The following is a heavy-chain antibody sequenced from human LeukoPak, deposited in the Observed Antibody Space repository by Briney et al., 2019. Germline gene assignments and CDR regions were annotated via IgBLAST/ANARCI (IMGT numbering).Heavy chain of an antibody. J-gene: IGHJ4*02. D-gene: IGHD6-13*01. CDR3: ARDVGAAGTGYFDY. Sequence: GGSLRLSCAASGFTLSINYMSWVRQAPGKGLEWVSAIYIDGSTYSTTSLKCRFTISKDNSKNTRSPQMNSLRPAGTAVYNCARDVGAAGTGYFDYWGQGTLVTVSS. CDR1: GFTLSINY. V-gene: IGHV3-53*01. CDR2: IYIDGST.